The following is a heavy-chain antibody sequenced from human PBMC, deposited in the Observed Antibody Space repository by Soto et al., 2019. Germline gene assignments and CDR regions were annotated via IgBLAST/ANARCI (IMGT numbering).Heavy chain of an antibody. CDR3: AACGVDCSLSHY. CDR2: IRSKANSYAT. D-gene: IGHD2-21*02. J-gene: IGHJ4*02. V-gene: IGHV3-73*01. Sequence: EVQLVESGEGLVQPGGSLKLSCAASGFTFSGSAMHWARQASGKGLEWVGRIRSKANSYATAYAASVKGRFTISRDDSKNTAYLQMNSLKTEDTAVYYCAACGVDCSLSHYWGQGTLVTVSS. CDR1: GFTFSGSA.